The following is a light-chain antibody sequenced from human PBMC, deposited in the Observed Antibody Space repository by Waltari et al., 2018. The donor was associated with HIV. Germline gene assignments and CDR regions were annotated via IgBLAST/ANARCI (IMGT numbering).Light chain of an antibody. CDR3: QQYGSSPYS. V-gene: IGKV3-20*01. CDR1: QSVSSSY. J-gene: IGKJ2*03. CDR2: GAS. Sequence: EIVLTQSPGTLSFSPGERTTLSCRASQSVSSSYLAWYQQKPGQAPRLLIYGASSRATGIPDKFSGSGSGTDFTLTISRLEPEDFAVYYCQQYGSSPYSFGPGTKLEI.